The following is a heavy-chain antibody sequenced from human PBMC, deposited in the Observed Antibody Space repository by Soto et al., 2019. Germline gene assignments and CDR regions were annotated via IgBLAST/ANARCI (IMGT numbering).Heavy chain of an antibody. V-gene: IGHV3-21*01. J-gene: IGHJ6*02. CDR1: GFTFSGYG. CDR3: ARGGADYYGSGRINAMDV. CDR2: ISSSSSYR. D-gene: IGHD3-10*01. Sequence: EVQLAESGVGLVKPGGSLRLSCEASGFTFSGYGMNWVRQTPGKGLEWVSSISSSSSYRYYADSVKGRFTISRDNAKNSLYLQMNSLRAEDTAVYYCARGGADYYGSGRINAMDVWGQGTTVTVSS.